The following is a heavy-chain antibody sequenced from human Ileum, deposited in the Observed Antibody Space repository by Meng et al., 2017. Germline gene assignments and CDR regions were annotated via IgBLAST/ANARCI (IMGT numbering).Heavy chain of an antibody. J-gene: IGHJ4*02. CDR1: GDSFTDYY. CDR3: ARRIRGGSYLG. Sequence: QLMKWGAGMLKPSETLPLTCNVYGDSFTDYYWNWIRQPPGKGLEWIGEIHYSGSTNYNPSLESRVTISEDTSQKQFSLRLSSVTAADTAVYYCARRIRGGSYLGWGQGTLVTVSS. D-gene: IGHD1-26*01. V-gene: IGHV4-34*01. CDR2: IHYSGST.